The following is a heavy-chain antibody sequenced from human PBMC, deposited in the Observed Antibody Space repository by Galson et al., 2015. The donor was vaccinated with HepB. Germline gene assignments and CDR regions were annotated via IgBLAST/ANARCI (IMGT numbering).Heavy chain of an antibody. CDR2: IKQDGSDK. Sequence: SLRLSCAASGFYFSRYWMSWVRQALGKGLEWVANIKQDGSDKYYVDSVKGRFTISRDNAKDSLYLQMNRLRSEDTAVYYCARGFRRLTVAFDFWGQGTMVTVSS. V-gene: IGHV3-7*01. D-gene: IGHD4-17*01. CDR3: ARGFRRLTVAFDF. J-gene: IGHJ3*01. CDR1: GFYFSRYW.